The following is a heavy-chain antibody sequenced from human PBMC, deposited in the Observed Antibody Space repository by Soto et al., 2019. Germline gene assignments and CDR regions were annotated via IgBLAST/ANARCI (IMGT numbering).Heavy chain of an antibody. D-gene: IGHD5-12*01. Sequence: DVQLVESGGGLVRPGGSLRLSCTASGFTFSEYSMSWVLQAPGKGLEWVSSITHSGTYVYYADSVKGRFTISRDRASNSLFLQMTSLRAEDTAVYHCARARGNDWYSDYWGQGTLVTVSS. J-gene: IGHJ4*02. CDR2: ITHSGTYV. CDR1: GFTFSEYS. V-gene: IGHV3-21*01. CDR3: ARARGNDWYSDY.